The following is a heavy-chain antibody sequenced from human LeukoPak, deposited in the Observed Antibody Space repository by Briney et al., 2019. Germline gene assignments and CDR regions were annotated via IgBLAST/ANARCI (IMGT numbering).Heavy chain of an antibody. Sequence: GGSLRLSCAASGFTFDDYAMHWVRQAPGKGLEWVSGITWNSDTVDYGDTVKGRFTMSRDNAKNSLYLQMNSLRPEDTAFYYCAKGGGGIVAYNWFDSWGQGTLVTVAS. D-gene: IGHD1-26*01. CDR2: ITWNSDTV. V-gene: IGHV3-9*01. CDR1: GFTFDDYA. J-gene: IGHJ5*01. CDR3: AKGGGGIVAYNWFDS.